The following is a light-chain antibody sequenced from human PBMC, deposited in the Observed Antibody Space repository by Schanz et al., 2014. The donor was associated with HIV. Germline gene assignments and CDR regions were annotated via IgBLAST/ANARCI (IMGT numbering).Light chain of an antibody. J-gene: IGKJ1*01. CDR1: QSVLYTANNVNY. V-gene: IGKV4-1*01. Sequence: DIVMTQSPDSLAVSLGERATINCKSSQSVLYTANNVNYLAWYQQKPGQPPKLLVYWASTRESGVPDRFSGSGSGTDFTLTISGLQAEDAAVYYCQQYYSIPWTFGQGTKVEIK. CDR3: QQYYSIPWT. CDR2: WAS.